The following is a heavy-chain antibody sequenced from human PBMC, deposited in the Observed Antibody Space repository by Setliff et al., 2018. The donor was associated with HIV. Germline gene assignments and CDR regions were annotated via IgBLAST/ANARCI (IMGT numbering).Heavy chain of an antibody. CDR1: GFTFSNSW. CDR3: AKVFVFGIDAFDI. J-gene: IGHJ3*02. CDR2: IKQDGSEN. D-gene: IGHD3-10*02. Sequence: LRLSCAASGFTFSNSWMTWVRQAPGKGLEWVANIKQDGSENYFVDSVKGRFTISKDNSKNALYLQMSSLRDEDTAVYYCAKVFVFGIDAFDIWGQGTMVTVSS. V-gene: IGHV3-7*03.